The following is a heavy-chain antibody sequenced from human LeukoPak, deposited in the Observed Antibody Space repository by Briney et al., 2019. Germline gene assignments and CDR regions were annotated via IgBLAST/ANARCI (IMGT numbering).Heavy chain of an antibody. Sequence: GGSLRLSCAASGFTFSSYGMHWVRQAPGKGLEGVAVISNDGSNKYYADSVKGRFTISRDNSKNTLYLQMNSLRAEDTAVYYCAKVGLDYYDSSGYYYDSGDYWGQGTLVTVSS. V-gene: IGHV3-30*18. CDR2: ISNDGSNK. D-gene: IGHD3-22*01. CDR1: GFTFSSYG. J-gene: IGHJ4*02. CDR3: AKVGLDYYDSSGYYYDSGDY.